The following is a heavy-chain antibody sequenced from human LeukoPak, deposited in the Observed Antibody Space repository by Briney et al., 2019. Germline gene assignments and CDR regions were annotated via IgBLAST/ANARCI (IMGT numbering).Heavy chain of an antibody. CDR3: ARMDSSSWYGDYYYGMDV. J-gene: IGHJ6*02. D-gene: IGHD6-13*01. V-gene: IGHV4-39*01. Sequence: SETLSLTCTVSGGSISSSSYYWGWIRQPPGKGLEWIGSIYYSGSTYYNPSLKSRVTISVDTSMNQFSLKLSSVTAADTAVYYCARMDSSSWYGDYYYGMDVWGQGTTVTVSS. CDR2: IYYSGST. CDR1: GGSISSSSYY.